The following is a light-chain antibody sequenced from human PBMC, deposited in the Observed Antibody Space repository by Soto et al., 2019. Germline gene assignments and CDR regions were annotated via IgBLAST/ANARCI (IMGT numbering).Light chain of an antibody. J-gene: IGLJ2*01. V-gene: IGLV1-44*01. Sequence: QSVLTQPPSASETPGQRVTISCSGSNSNIGSNAVNWYQHLPGTAPKLLIHSNNQRPSGVPDRFSGSKSGTSASLAISGLQSEDEADYYCAAWDDSLNGHVVFGGGTKLPS. CDR2: SNN. CDR1: NSNIGSNA. CDR3: AAWDDSLNGHVV.